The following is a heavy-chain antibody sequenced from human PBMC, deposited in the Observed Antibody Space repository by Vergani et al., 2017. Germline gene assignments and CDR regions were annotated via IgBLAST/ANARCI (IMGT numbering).Heavy chain of an antibody. CDR3: ASRNVTAITIDY. Sequence: QVQLQQWGAGLLKPSETLSLTCAVYGGSFSGYYWSWIRQSPGKGLEWIGEINHSGSTNYNPSLKSRVTISVDTSKNQFSLKLSSVTAADTAVYYCASRNVTAITIDYWGQGTLVTVSS. J-gene: IGHJ4*02. D-gene: IGHD2-21*02. CDR2: INHSGST. V-gene: IGHV4-34*01. CDR1: GGSFSGYY.